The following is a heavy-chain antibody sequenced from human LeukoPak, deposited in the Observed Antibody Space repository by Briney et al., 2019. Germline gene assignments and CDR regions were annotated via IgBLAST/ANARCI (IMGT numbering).Heavy chain of an antibody. CDR3: ARVWGDSSGWNCRLDY. J-gene: IGHJ4*02. CDR1: GYTFASYG. Sequence: GASVKVSCKAFGYTFASYGISWVRQAPGQGLEWMGWISSYNGNTNYAQKLQGRVTMTTDTSTSTAYMELRSLRSDDTAVYYCARVWGDSSGWNCRLDYWGQGTLVTVSS. V-gene: IGHV1-18*01. D-gene: IGHD6-19*01. CDR2: ISSYNGNT.